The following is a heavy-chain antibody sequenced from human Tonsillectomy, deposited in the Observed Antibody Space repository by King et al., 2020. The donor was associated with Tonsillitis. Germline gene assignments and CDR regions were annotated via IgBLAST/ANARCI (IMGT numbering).Heavy chain of an antibody. CDR1: GFTFSSYG. CDR2: ISYDGSNK. Sequence: VQLVQSGGGVVQPGRSLRLSCAASGFTFSSYGMHWVRQAPGKGLEWVAVISYDGSNKYYADSVKGRFTISRDNSKNTLYLQMNSLRAEDTAVYYCAKKLELPWFGDFFGFDYYYYGMDVWGQGTTVAVSS. J-gene: IGHJ6*02. CDR3: AKKLELPWFGDFFGFDYYYYGMDV. D-gene: IGHD3-10*01. V-gene: IGHV3-30*18.